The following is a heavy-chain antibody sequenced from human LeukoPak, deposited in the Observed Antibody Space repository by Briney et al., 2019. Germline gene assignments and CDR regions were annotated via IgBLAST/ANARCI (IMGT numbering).Heavy chain of an antibody. CDR3: ARGTAMVTRDS. Sequence: ASVKVSCKASGYTFTGYFLHWVRQAPGQGLEWMGWVNPGNGGTNYAQKFQGRVTITRDTSISTAYMELSSLRSDDTAMYYCARGTAMVTRDSWGQGTLVTVSS. CDR2: VNPGNGGT. D-gene: IGHD4-17*01. J-gene: IGHJ4*02. V-gene: IGHV1-2*02. CDR1: GYTFTGYF.